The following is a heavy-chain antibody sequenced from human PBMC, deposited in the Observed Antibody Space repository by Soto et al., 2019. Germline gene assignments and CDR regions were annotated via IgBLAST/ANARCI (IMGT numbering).Heavy chain of an antibody. D-gene: IGHD2-2*02. V-gene: IGHV3-23*01. CDR3: AKEGPYINSWSSAGYLQH. Sequence: PGGSLRLSCAACGFAFYNYAVNWFRQAPGKGLEWVSHISGSGGSTDYAESVKGRFSISKDSVNNTLYLHMSSLRAEDTALYFCAKEGPYINSWSSAGYLQHWGLGTQVTVPS. J-gene: IGHJ1*01. CDR2: ISGSGGST. CDR1: GFAFYNYA.